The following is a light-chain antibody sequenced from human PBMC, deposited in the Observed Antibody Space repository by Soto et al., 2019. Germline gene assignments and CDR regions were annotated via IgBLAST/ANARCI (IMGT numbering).Light chain of an antibody. J-gene: IGKJ5*01. CDR3: QQYVSPPIT. Sequence: IVLTQSPGTLSLSIGERASLSCRASQSPRSTYLAWYQQKPGQAPRLLIYGASSRATGTPDRFSGSGSGTDFTLTISRLEPEDFAVYYCQQYVSPPITFGQGTRL. CDR2: GAS. CDR1: QSPRSTY. V-gene: IGKV3-20*01.